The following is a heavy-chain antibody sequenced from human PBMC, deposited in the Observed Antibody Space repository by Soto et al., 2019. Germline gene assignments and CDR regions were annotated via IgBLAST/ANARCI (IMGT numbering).Heavy chain of an antibody. Sequence: EVHLVESGGDLVQRGGSLRLSCAASGFPFSSYWMHWVRHTPGKGLDWVARISGDGVTTYYADSVTGRFTVSRDNAKNTLSLQISGLRAEDTAVYYCAREYYGLLTGYYTDYWGQGTLVSVSS. J-gene: IGHJ4*02. CDR2: ISGDGVTT. CDR3: AREYYGLLTGYYTDY. D-gene: IGHD3-9*01. V-gene: IGHV3-74*01. CDR1: GFPFSSYW.